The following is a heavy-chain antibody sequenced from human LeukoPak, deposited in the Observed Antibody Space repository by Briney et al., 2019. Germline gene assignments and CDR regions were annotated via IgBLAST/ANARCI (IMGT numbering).Heavy chain of an antibody. D-gene: IGHD3-16*01. CDR3: AKGGGGRLIYYYYMDV. J-gene: IGHJ6*03. CDR2: ITWNSDNI. V-gene: IGHV3-9*03. Sequence: GGSLRLSCAASGFAFDDYAMHWVRQAPGKGLEWVSGITWNSDNIEYADSVKGRFTISRDNAKNSLYLQMNSLRAEDMALYYCAKGGGGRLIYYYYMDVWGKGTTVTVSS. CDR1: GFAFDDYA.